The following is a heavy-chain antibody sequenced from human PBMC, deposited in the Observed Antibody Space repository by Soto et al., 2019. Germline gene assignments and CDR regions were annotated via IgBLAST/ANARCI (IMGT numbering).Heavy chain of an antibody. D-gene: IGHD6-19*01. CDR2: ISYDGSNK. CDR3: VAGQYFFDY. V-gene: IGHV3-30*03. CDR1: GFSFSSYG. Sequence: QVQLVESGGGVVQPGRSLRLSCAASGFSFSSYGRHWVRQAPGKGLEWVAVISYDGSNKYYADSVKDRFTISRDNSKKTLDLQMNSLRADDTAVYYCVAGQYFFDYCGQGTLVTVSS. J-gene: IGHJ4*02.